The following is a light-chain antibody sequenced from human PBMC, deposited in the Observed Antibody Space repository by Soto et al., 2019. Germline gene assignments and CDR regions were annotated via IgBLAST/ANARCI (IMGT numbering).Light chain of an antibody. J-gene: IGLJ1*01. CDR3: SPYTSSSTLLYV. CDR1: SSDVGGYNY. CDR2: DVS. Sequence: QSVLTQPASVSGSPGQSITISCTGTSSDVGGYNYVSWYQQHPGKAPKLMIYDVSNRPSGVSNRFSGSKSGNTASLTISGLQAEDEADYYCSPYTSSSTLLYVFGTGTQLTVL. V-gene: IGLV2-14*01.